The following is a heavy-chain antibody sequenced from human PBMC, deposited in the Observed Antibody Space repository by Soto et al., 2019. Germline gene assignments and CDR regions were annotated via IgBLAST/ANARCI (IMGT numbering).Heavy chain of an antibody. CDR3: ARGIYGDYLMYYFDY. D-gene: IGHD4-17*01. J-gene: IGHJ4*02. V-gene: IGHV3-48*03. CDR2: ISSSGSTI. CDR1: GFTFSSYE. Sequence: PGGSLRLSCAASGFTFSSYEMNWVRQAPGKGLEWVSYISSSGSTIYYADSVKGRFTISRDNAKNSLYLQMNSLRAEDTAVYYCARGIYGDYLMYYFDYWGQGTLVTVSS.